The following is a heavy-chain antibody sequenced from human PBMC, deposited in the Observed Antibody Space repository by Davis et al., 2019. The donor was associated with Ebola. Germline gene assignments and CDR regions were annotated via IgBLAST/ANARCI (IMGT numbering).Heavy chain of an antibody. Sequence: GESLKISCAASGFSSGSYAMAWVRQPPGKGLEWVSTVSGSGAGTFYADPVKGRFTVSRDNSKNTLFLQMNSLRDEDSGVYYCAKGKADFILDWLDPWGQGTLVIVSS. D-gene: IGHD2-15*01. J-gene: IGHJ5*02. CDR3: AKGKADFILDWLDP. V-gene: IGHV3-23*01. CDR2: VSGSGAGT. CDR1: GFSSGSYA.